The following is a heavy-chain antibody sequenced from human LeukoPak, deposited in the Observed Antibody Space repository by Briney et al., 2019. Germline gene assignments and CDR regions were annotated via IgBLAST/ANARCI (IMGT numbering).Heavy chain of an antibody. J-gene: IGHJ5*02. CDR2: ISPSGDDT. V-gene: IGHV3-23*01. CDR1: GFTFSSYG. D-gene: IGHD2-2*02. CDR3: AKTDCTSTSCYIGWFDP. Sequence: GGTLRLSCAASGFTFSSYGMSWVRQAPGKGLEWVSAISPSGDDTYYADSMKGRFTISRDNSRNTLYLQVNTLRAADTALYYCAKTDCTSTSCYIGWFDPWGQGTLVTVSS.